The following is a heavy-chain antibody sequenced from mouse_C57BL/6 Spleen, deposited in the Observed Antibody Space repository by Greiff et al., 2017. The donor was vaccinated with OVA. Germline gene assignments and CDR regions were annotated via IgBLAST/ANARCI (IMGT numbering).Heavy chain of an antibody. Sequence: EVQLVESGGGLVKPGGSLKLSCAASGFTFSDYGMHWVRQAPEKGLEWVAYISSGSSTIYYADTVKGRFTISRDNAKNTLFLQMTSLRSEDTAMYYCARPGSSYPAWFAYWGQGTLVTVSA. J-gene: IGHJ3*01. CDR1: GFTFSDYG. D-gene: IGHD1-1*01. CDR3: ARPGSSYPAWFAY. V-gene: IGHV5-17*01. CDR2: ISSGSSTI.